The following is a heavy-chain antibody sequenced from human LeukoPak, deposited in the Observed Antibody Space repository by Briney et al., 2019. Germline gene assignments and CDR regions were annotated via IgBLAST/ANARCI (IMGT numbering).Heavy chain of an antibody. CDR2: INPNSGGT. CDR3: ARGFPVAGTDYYYGMDV. CDR1: GYTFTGYY. D-gene: IGHD6-19*01. J-gene: IGHJ6*02. V-gene: IGHV1-2*06. Sequence: ASVKVSCKASGYTFTGYYMHWVRQAPGQGLEWMGRINPNSGGTNYAQKFQGRVTMTRDTSISTAYMELSRLRSDDTAVYYCARGFPVAGTDYYYGMDVWGQGTTVTASS.